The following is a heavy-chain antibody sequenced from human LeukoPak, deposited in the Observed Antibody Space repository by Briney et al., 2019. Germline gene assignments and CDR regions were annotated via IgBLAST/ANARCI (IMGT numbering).Heavy chain of an antibody. V-gene: IGHV1-46*01. CDR3: ARDDITAAAGY. D-gene: IGHD6-25*01. CDR2: INPNGGST. Sequence: ASVKVSCKASGYTFTSYYVHWVRQAPGQGLEWMVIINPNGGSTNYAQKFQGRVTMTRDTSTSTVYMELSSLRSEDTAVYYCARDDITAAAGYWGQGTLVTVSS. J-gene: IGHJ4*02. CDR1: GYTFTSYY.